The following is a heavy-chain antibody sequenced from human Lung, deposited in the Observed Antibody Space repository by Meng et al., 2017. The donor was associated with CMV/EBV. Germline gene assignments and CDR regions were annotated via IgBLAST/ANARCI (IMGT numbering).Heavy chain of an antibody. J-gene: IGHJ4*02. D-gene: IGHD4-23*01. CDR3: ARPGSYGGTPYYFDY. CDR2: ISYDGSNK. CDR1: GFTFSSYA. Sequence: GGSLRLXXAASGFTFSSYAMHWVRQAPGKGLEWVAVISYDGSNKYYADSVKGRFTISRDNSKNTLYLQMNSLRAEDTAVYYCARPGSYGGTPYYFDYWGQGTXVTVSS. V-gene: IGHV3-30-3*01.